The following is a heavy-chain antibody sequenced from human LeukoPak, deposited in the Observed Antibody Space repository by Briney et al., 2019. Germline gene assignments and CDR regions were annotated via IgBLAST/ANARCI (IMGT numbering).Heavy chain of an antibody. V-gene: IGHV3-7*04. CDR1: GFTLSSYW. J-gene: IGHJ4*02. D-gene: IGHD5-12*01. Sequence: QPGGSLRLSCAASGFTLSSYWMSWVRQAPGKGLEWVANIKQDGSEKYYVDSVKGRFTISRDNAKNSLFLQMNSLRVEDTAVYYCARGRYSGYGETPYFDYWGQGTLVTVSS. CDR2: IKQDGSEK. CDR3: ARGRYSGYGETPYFDY.